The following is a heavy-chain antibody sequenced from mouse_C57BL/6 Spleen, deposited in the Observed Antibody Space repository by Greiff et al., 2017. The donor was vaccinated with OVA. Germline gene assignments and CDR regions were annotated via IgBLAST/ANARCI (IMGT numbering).Heavy chain of an antibody. J-gene: IGHJ3*01. CDR3: ARRTGSYFAY. V-gene: IGHV5-17*01. Sequence: EVKLMESGGGLVKPGGSLKLSCAASGFTFSDYGMHWVRQAPEKGLEWVAYISSGSSTIYYADTVKGRFTISRDNAKNTLFLQMTSLRSEDTAMYYCARRTGSYFAYWGQGTLVTVSA. CDR2: ISSGSSTI. D-gene: IGHD2-12*01. CDR1: GFTFSDYG.